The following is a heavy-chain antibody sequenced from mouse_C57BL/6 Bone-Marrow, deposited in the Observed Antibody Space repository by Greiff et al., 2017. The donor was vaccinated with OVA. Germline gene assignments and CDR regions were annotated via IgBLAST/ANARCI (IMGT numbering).Heavy chain of an antibody. D-gene: IGHD1-1*01. CDR3: ARGNLLLRLGYFDY. CDR1: GYTFTSYW. CDR2: IYPGSGST. Sequence: QVQLQQSGAELVKPGASVKMSCKASGYTFTSYWITWVKQRPGQGLEWIGDIYPGSGSTNYNEKFKSKATLTVDTSSSTAYMQLSSLTSEDSAVYYCARGNLLLRLGYFDYWGQGTTLTVSS. V-gene: IGHV1-55*01. J-gene: IGHJ2*01.